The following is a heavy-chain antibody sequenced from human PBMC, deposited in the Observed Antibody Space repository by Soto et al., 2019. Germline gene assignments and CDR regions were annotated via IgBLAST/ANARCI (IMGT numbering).Heavy chain of an antibody. D-gene: IGHD6-19*01. V-gene: IGHV4-39*01. J-gene: IGHJ4*02. CDR1: DGSMKSGGYY. Sequence: SETLSLTCRVSDGSMKSGGYYWSWIRQPPGKGLQWIGSIDDGAKVYYKPSLRGRVTLFVDTSKNQFSLNLKSVTATDTAVYYCALTPPIEVAGQDFWGQGTLVNLSS. CDR2: IDDGAKV. CDR3: ALTPPIEVAGQDF.